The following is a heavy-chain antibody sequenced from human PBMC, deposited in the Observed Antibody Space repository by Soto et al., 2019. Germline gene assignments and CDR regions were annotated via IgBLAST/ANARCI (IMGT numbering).Heavy chain of an antibody. Sequence: GSLRLSCAASGFTFSSYAMSWVRQAPGKGLEWVATINEDGGETYYVDSVRGRFTVSRDSAKNSMLLQMNSLRVEDTAVYYCASTRGYWGQGTLVTVSS. J-gene: IGHJ4*02. CDR1: GFTFSSYA. CDR2: INEDGGET. CDR3: ASTRGY. D-gene: IGHD3-3*01. V-gene: IGHV3-7*05.